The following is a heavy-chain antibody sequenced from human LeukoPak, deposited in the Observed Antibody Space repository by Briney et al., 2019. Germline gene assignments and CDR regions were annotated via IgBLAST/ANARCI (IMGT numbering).Heavy chain of an antibody. CDR1: GGTFSSYA. CDR2: IIPIFGTA. J-gene: IGHJ6*03. V-gene: IGHV1-69*05. CDR3: ARSLTYYYYMDV. Sequence: WATVKVSCKASGGTFSSYAISWVRQAPGQGLEWMGGIIPIFGTANYAQKFQGRVTITTDESTSTAYMELSSLRSEDTAVYYCARSLTYYYYMDVWGKGTTVTVSS.